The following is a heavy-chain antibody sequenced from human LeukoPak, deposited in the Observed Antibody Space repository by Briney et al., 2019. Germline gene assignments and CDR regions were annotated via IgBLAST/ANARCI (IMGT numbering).Heavy chain of an antibody. CDR2: IFPILGIA. V-gene: IGHV1-69*04. CDR1: GGTFSSYA. Sequence: SLNVSCRASGGTFSSYAINWVRQAAGQGLEWMGSIFPILGIANYAQNFQRRVTNTAEKSTSTAYMELSSMRSEDMAVYYCARVRQTWFDPWGQGTLVTVSS. J-gene: IGHJ5*02. CDR3: ARVRQTWFDP.